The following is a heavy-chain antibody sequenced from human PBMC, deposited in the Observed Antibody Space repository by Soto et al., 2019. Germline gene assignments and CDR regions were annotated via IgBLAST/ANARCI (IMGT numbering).Heavy chain of an antibody. V-gene: IGHV4-31*03. CDR1: GGSISSGGYY. J-gene: IGHJ4*02. CDR2: IYYSGST. CDR3: ATGRVLYGSEY. Sequence: SETLSLTCTVSGGSISSGGYYWSWHRQHPGKGLEWIGYIYYSGSTYYNPSLKSRITISVDTSKNQFSLKLSSVTAADTAVYYCATGRVLYGSEYWGQGTLVTVSS. D-gene: IGHD3-10*01.